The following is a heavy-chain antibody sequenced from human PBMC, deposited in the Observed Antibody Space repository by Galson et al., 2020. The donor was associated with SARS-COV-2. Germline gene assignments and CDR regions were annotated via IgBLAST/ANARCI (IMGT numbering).Heavy chain of an antibody. J-gene: IGHJ2*01. D-gene: IGHD2-21*01. V-gene: IGHV3-30*03. CDR2: ISYEGSIQ. Sequence: GGSLRLSCAASGFTFNNYAIHWVRQAPGKGLEWLALISYEGSIQVYADTVKGRSAISRGTSKNTVYLQVSSLRPEDTAIYYCTTVSPHCQLVSYCYFDLWGRGTLVTVSS. CDR3: TTVSPHCQLVSYCYFDL. CDR1: GFTFNNYA.